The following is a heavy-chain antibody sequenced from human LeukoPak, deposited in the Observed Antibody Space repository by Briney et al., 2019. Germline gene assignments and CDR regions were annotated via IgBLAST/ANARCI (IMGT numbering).Heavy chain of an antibody. D-gene: IGHD6-13*01. J-gene: IGHJ3*02. CDR2: IIPIFGTA. Sequence: SVKVSCKASGGTFSSYAISWVRQAPGQGLEWMGRIIPIFGTANYAQKFQGRVTMTRDTSTSTVYMELSSLRSEDTAVYYCARSPGIAAPDAFDIWGQGTMVTVSS. V-gene: IGHV1-69*05. CDR1: GGTFSSYA. CDR3: ARSPGIAAPDAFDI.